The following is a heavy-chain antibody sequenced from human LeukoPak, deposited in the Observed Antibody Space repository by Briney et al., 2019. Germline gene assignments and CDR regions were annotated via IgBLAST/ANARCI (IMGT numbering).Heavy chain of an antibody. CDR3: TTAPSMPYYDYLWGSYRNFGY. D-gene: IGHD3-16*02. Sequence: RGGSLRLSCAASGFTFSNAWMSWVGQAPGRGLEWVGRIKSKTDGGTTDYAAPVKGRFTISRDDSKNTLYLQMNSLKTEGTAVYYCTTAPSMPYYDYLWGSYRNFGYWGQGTLVTVSS. CDR2: IKSKTDGGTT. V-gene: IGHV3-15*01. CDR1: GFTFSNAW. J-gene: IGHJ4*02.